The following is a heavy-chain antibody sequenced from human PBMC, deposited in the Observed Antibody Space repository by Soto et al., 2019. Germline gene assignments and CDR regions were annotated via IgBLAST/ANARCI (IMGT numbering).Heavy chain of an antibody. CDR3: ARSSIPCSGGSCYLDYYYYYMDV. D-gene: IGHD2-15*01. V-gene: IGHV3-74*01. J-gene: IGHJ6*03. CDR1: GFTFSSYW. CDR2: INSDGSST. Sequence: GGSLRLSCAASGFTFSSYWMHWVRQAPGKGLVWVSRINSDGSSTSYADSVKGRFTISRDNAKNTLYLQMNSLRAEDTAVYYCARSSIPCSGGSCYLDYYYYYMDVWGKGTTVTVSS.